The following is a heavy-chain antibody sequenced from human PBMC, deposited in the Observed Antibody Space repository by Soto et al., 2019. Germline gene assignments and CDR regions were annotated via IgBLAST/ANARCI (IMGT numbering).Heavy chain of an antibody. D-gene: IGHD3-22*01. V-gene: IGHV1-18*01. CDR2: VSAYNGNT. Sequence: ASVKVSCKASGYIFSSYGISWVRQAPGQGLEWMGWVSAYNGNTNYPQKLQGRVTMTTDTSTSTAYMELRSLRSDDTAMYYCARAAYYYESSGYYPGDYWGQGTLVTVSS. CDR1: GYIFSSYG. CDR3: ARAAYYYESSGYYPGDY. J-gene: IGHJ4*02.